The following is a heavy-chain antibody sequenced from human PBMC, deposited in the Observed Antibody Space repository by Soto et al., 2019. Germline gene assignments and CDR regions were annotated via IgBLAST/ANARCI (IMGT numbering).Heavy chain of an antibody. V-gene: IGHV4-34*01. Sequence: QLQQWGAGLLKPSETLSLTCVVSGGSFSTYYYNWIRQSPGKGLEWIGEINHSGSNNYSPSLKSRVTISLDTSKHQVSLELTSVTAADTAVYYWARGGSNDWQVAFDIWGQGTMVTVPS. CDR3: ARGGSNDWQVAFDI. J-gene: IGHJ3*02. CDR2: INHSGSN. D-gene: IGHD3-9*01. CDR1: GGSFSTYY.